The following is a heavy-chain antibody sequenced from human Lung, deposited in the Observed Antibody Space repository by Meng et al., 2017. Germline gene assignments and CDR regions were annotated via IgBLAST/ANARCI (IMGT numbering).Heavy chain of an antibody. D-gene: IGHD4-11*01. CDR2: INHSGST. CDR3: ARGPTTMAHDFDY. CDR1: GGSFSDYY. V-gene: IGHV4-34*01. J-gene: IGHJ4*02. Sequence: QVQLQRCGAGRLKPSGTLSLTCVVSGGSFSDYYWSWIRQPPGKGLEWIGEINHSGSTNYNPSLESRATISVDTSQNNLSLKLSSVTAADSAVYYCARGPTTMAHDFDYWGQGTLVTVSS.